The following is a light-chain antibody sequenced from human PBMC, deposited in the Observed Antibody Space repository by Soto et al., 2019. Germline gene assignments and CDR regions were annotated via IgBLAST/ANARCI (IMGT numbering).Light chain of an antibody. CDR1: SSDVGGYNY. CDR2: EVS. V-gene: IGLV2-14*01. J-gene: IGLJ3*02. Sequence: QSALTQPASVSGSPGQTITISCTGTSSDVGGYNYLSWYQQHPGKAPKVMIYEVSNRPSGVSNRFSGSKAGNSASLPISGHQAEDEYDYFCSSYTTSGTPVFGGGTKLTVL. CDR3: SSYTTSGTPV.